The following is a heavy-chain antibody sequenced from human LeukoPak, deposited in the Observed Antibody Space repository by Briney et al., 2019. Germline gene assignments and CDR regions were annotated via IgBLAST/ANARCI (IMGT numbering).Heavy chain of an antibody. V-gene: IGHV3-23*01. J-gene: IGHJ1*01. CDR2: ISGSGGST. Sequence: GGSLRLSCAASGFTFASYAMSWVRQAPGKGLEWVSAISGSGGSTYYADSVKGRFTISIDNSKSTLYLQMNSLSAEDMAVYYCAHHRGSLDSDTEYFQHWGQGTLVTVSS. CDR1: GFTFASYA. CDR3: AHHRGSLDSDTEYFQH. D-gene: IGHD3-22*01.